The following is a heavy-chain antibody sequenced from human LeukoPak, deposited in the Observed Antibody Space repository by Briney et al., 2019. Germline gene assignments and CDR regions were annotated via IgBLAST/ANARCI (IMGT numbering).Heavy chain of an antibody. V-gene: IGHV3-30*18. J-gene: IGHJ4*02. CDR1: GFTFSSYG. CDR2: ISYDGSNK. Sequence: GGSLRLSCAASGFTFSSYGMHWVRQAPGKGLEWVAVISYDGSNKYYADSVKGRFTISRDNSKNTLYLQMNSLRAEDTAVYYCAKDFRPRVEMATIGSWSQGTLSPSPQ. D-gene: IGHD5-24*01. CDR3: AKDFRPRVEMATIGS.